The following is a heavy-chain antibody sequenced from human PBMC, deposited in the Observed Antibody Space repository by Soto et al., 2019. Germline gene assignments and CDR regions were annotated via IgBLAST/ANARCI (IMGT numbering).Heavy chain of an antibody. D-gene: IGHD2-21*02. V-gene: IGHV4-31*03. Sequence: QVQLQESGPGLLKPSQTLSLTCTVSGGSISSGGYYCSWIRQHPGKGLEWIGYISYSVSTYYNPSLKSRVTIPVDTSKNQFSLKLSSVTAADTAVYYCAGAAGGGDWMDWYFDLWGRGTLVTASS. CDR1: GGSISSGGYY. J-gene: IGHJ2*01. CDR2: ISYSVST. CDR3: AGAAGGGDWMDWYFDL.